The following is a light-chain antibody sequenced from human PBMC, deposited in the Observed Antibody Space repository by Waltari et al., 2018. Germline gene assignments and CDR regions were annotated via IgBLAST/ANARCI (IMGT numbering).Light chain of an antibody. CDR3: QKYGRTPRP. V-gene: IGKV3-20*01. CDR1: QSLGNTY. J-gene: IGKJ4*01. CDR2: DAS. Sequence: LTCRASQSLGNTYLAWYQQKPGQAPRLLIFDASRRATGIPDRFSGSGSGTDFTLTISRLEPEDFAVYFCQKYGRTPRPFGGGTKVEI.